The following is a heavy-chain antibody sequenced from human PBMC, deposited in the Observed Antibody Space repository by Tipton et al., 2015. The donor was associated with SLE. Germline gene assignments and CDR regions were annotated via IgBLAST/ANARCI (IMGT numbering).Heavy chain of an antibody. CDR1: GGSFSGYY. Sequence: TLSLTCAVYGGSFSGYYWSWIRQPPGKGLEWVGEINHSGSTNYNPSLKSRVTISVDTSKNQFSLKLSSVTAADTAVYYCAGVEMATTRRGGRDAFDIWGQGTMVTVSS. D-gene: IGHD5-24*01. CDR3: AGVEMATTRRGGRDAFDI. CDR2: INHSGST. V-gene: IGHV4-34*01. J-gene: IGHJ3*02.